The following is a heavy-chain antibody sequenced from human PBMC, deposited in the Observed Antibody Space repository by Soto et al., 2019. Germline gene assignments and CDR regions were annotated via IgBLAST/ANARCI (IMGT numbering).Heavy chain of an antibody. D-gene: IGHD3-3*01. CDR1: GFTFSSFA. CDR2: ISHDGRIE. J-gene: IGHJ5*02. Sequence: QVHLVESGGGVVQPGRSLRLSCAASGFTFSSFALHWVRQAPGEGLEWVALISHDGRIENHADSVKGRFIISRDNSKNTVYMQMDSLRLEDTGVYYCARDGLPDDFRSGGYWFDPWGQGTQVTVSS. CDR3: ARDGLPDDFRSGGYWFDP. V-gene: IGHV3-30-3*01.